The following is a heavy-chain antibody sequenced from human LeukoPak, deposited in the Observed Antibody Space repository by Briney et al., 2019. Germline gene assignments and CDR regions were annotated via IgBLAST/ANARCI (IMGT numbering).Heavy chain of an antibody. J-gene: IGHJ4*02. V-gene: IGHV4-59*11. CDR3: ARRGLYSSSWSPFHY. CDR2: IYRGGST. Sequence: SETLSLTCTVSGVSISSHYWSWVRQSPGKGLEWIGYIYRGGSTNYNPSLQSRVTISVDTSKNQFSLKLSSVTAADTAVYYCARRGLYSSSWSPFHYWGQGTLVTVSS. D-gene: IGHD6-13*01. CDR1: GVSISSHY.